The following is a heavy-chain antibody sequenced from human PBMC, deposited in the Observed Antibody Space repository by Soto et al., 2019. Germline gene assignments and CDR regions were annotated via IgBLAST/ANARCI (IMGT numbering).Heavy chain of an antibody. D-gene: IGHD2-15*01. CDR3: ARGGYCSGGSCPYGMDV. Sequence: SETLSLTCAVYGGSFSGYYWSWIRQPPGKGLEWIGEINHSGSTNYNPSLKSRVTIPVDTSKNQFSLKLSSVTAADTAVYYCARGGYCSGGSCPYGMDVWGQGTTVT. J-gene: IGHJ6*02. V-gene: IGHV4-34*01. CDR2: INHSGST. CDR1: GGSFSGYY.